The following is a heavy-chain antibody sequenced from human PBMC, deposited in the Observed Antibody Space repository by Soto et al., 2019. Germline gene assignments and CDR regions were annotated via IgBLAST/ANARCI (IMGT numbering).Heavy chain of an antibody. CDR2: IDHSGST. CDR1: GGSLSGYY. D-gene: IGHD5-18*01. V-gene: IGHV4-34*01. CDR3: AGEEYTYNYRGGDS. Sequence: ASETLSLTCAVYGGSLSGYYWSWIRQPPGKGLEWIGEIDHSGSTNYNPSLKSRVTISVDTSKNQFSLTLSSVTAADTAVYYCAGEEYTYNYRGGDSWGQGTPVTAPQ. J-gene: IGHJ4*02.